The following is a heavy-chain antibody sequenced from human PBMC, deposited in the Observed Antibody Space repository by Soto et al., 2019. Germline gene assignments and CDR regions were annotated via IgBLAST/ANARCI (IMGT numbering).Heavy chain of an antibody. J-gene: IGHJ4*02. CDR2: INGDGSST. V-gene: IGHV3-74*01. CDR1: GFTFSSYW. CDR3: TRAQQMGY. D-gene: IGHD6-13*01. Sequence: GGSLRLSCAASGFTFSSYWMHWVRQAPGKGLVWVSRINGDGSSTDYADSVKGRFTISRDNARNTLHLQMNSLRAEDTAVYYCTRAQQMGYWGQGTLVTVSS.